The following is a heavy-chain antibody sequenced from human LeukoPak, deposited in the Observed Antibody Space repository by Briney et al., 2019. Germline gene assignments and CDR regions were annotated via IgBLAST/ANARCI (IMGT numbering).Heavy chain of an antibody. J-gene: IGHJ6*02. CDR2: IYYSRST. V-gene: IGHV4-30-4*01. D-gene: IGHD5/OR15-5a*01. Sequence: PSETLSLTCTVYGGSISSGDYYWSWIRQPPGKGLEWIGYIYYSRSTYYNPSLKSRVTISVDTSKNQFSLKLSSVTAADTAVYYCAGVSSPFHYYYYGMDVWGQGTTVTVSS. CDR1: GGSISSGDYY. CDR3: AGVSSPFHYYYYGMDV.